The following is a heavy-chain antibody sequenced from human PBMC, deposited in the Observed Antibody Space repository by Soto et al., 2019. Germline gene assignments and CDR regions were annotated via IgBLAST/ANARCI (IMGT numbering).Heavy chain of an antibody. Sequence: EVQLVESGGGLVQTGGSLRLSCVASGFTFSSYWMNWVRQAPGEGLEWVANINQDESQKYYADSVKGRFSISRDNARNALYLQMNRLRVEDAAVYYCATKVVIGGIGFVDYWGQGILVTVSS. CDR2: INQDESQK. D-gene: IGHD2-15*01. CDR1: GFTFSSYW. V-gene: IGHV3-7*01. CDR3: ATKVVIGGIGFVDY. J-gene: IGHJ4*02.